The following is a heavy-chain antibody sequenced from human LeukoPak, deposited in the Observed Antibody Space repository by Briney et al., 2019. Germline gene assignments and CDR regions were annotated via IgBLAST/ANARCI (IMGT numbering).Heavy chain of an antibody. CDR1: GFTFSSYS. J-gene: IGHJ6*03. Sequence: PGGSLRLSCAASGFTFSSYSMNWVRQAPGKGLEWVSYISSSSSTIYYADSVKGRFTISRDNAKNSLYLQMNSLRAEDTAVYYCARRKTGTYYYYYYMDVWGKGTTVTVSS. D-gene: IGHD1-1*01. CDR2: ISSSSSTI. CDR3: ARRKTGTYYYYYYMDV. V-gene: IGHV3-48*04.